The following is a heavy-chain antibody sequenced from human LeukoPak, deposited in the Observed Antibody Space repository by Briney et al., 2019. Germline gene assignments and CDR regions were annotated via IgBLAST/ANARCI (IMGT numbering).Heavy chain of an antibody. D-gene: IGHD3-9*01. Sequence: GGSLRLSCAASGFTFSNYWVHWVRQAPGKGLVWVSRINSDGSSTGYADSVKGRFTISRDNAKNTVYLQMNSLRAEDTAVYYCGRARLYYDILTGYDYWGQGTLVTVSS. CDR1: GFTFSNYW. CDR2: INSDGSST. J-gene: IGHJ4*02. V-gene: IGHV3-74*01. CDR3: GRARLYYDILTGYDY.